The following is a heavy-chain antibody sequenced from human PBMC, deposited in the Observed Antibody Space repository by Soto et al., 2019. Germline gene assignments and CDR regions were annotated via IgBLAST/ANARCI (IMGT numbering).Heavy chain of an antibody. D-gene: IGHD2-8*01. J-gene: IGHJ4*02. Sequence: EVQLVESGGGSGQPGGSLRLSCAASGFTFSSHEMNWVRQAPGKGLEWISYISGSGNITYYADSVKGRFTISRDNAQKSLYLQMISLRVEDTAVYYCARGGVYWGQGTLVTVSS. CDR2: ISGSGNIT. V-gene: IGHV3-48*03. CDR1: GFTFSSHE. CDR3: ARGGVY.